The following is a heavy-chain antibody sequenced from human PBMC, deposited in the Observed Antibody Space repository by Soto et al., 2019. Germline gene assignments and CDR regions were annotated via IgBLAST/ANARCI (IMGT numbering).Heavy chain of an antibody. J-gene: IGHJ5*02. Sequence: SGPTLVNPTETLTLTCNVSGISLSNAGSGVSWIRQPPGKALEWLAHIHSDGAKTYSSSLQSRLTISRDYSRRQVVLTLTKLDPMDTAAYYCARSISLPASADNWFDPWGQGTPVTVSS. CDR2: IHSDGAK. V-gene: IGHV2-26*01. CDR1: GISLSNAGSG. D-gene: IGHD2-2*01. CDR3: ARSISLPASADNWFDP.